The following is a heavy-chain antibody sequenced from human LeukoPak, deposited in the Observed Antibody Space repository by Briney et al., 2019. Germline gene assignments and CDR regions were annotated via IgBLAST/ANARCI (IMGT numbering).Heavy chain of an antibody. CDR1: GGSFSGYY. CDR2: INHSGST. CDR3: ARGYYNGAWFDP. V-gene: IGHV4-34*01. J-gene: IGHJ5*02. Sequence: SETLSLTCAVYGGSFSGYYWSWIRQPPGKGREWIGEINHSGSTNYNPPLKCRVTISVDMSKTQFPLKRSSGTAGDTAGFYCARGYYNGAWFDPWGEGTLVTVS. D-gene: IGHD3-10*01.